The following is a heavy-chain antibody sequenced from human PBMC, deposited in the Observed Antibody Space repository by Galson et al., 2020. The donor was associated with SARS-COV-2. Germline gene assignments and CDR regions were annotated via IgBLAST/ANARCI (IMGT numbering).Heavy chain of an antibody. CDR1: GYTFTGYY. V-gene: IGHV1-2*04. D-gene: IGHD1-7*01. J-gene: IGHJ6*02. Sequence: ASVKVSCKASGYTFTGYYMHWVRQAPGQGLEWMGWINPNSGGTNYAQKFQGWVTMTRDTSISTAYMELSRLRSDDTAVYYCARDLNPKTGTTYYYGMDVWGQGTTVTVSS. CDR2: INPNSGGT. CDR3: ARDLNPKTGTTYYYGMDV.